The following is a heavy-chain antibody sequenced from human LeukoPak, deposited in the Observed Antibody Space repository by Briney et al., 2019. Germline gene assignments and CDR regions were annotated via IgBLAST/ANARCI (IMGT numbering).Heavy chain of an antibody. Sequence: GGSLRLSCAASGFNFNIYAMTWVRQTPEKGLEWVSTIDGTGGSTHYADSLKGRFTISRDNSRNTLYLQMNSLRAEDTALYYCATDVGLIMFDYWGQGTLVTVSS. CDR2: IDGTGGST. V-gene: IGHV3-23*01. J-gene: IGHJ4*02. CDR3: ATDVGLIMFDY. D-gene: IGHD3-10*01. CDR1: GFNFNIYA.